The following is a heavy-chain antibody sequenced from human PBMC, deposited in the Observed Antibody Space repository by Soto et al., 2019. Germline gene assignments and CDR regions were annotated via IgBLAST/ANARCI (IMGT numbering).Heavy chain of an antibody. D-gene: IGHD3-10*01. CDR1: GGSISSYY. J-gene: IGHJ6*02. Sequence: SETLSLTCTVSGGSISSYYWSWIRQPPGKGLEWIGYIYYSGSTNYNPSLKSRVTISVDTSKNQFSLKLSSVTAADTAVYYCARAGSFAYYYGMDVWGQGTTVTVSS. CDR3: ARAGSFAYYYGMDV. CDR2: IYYSGST. V-gene: IGHV4-59*01.